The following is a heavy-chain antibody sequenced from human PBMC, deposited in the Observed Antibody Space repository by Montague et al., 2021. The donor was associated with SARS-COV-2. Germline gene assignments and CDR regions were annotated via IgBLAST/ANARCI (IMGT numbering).Heavy chain of an antibody. V-gene: IGHV4-39*01. J-gene: IGHJ4*02. Sequence: YNPSLKSRVTISVDTSQNQFSLNLSSVTAADTAMYYCAGQGASSPFDHWGQGTLVTVSS. D-gene: IGHD6-13*01. CDR3: AGQGASSPFDH.